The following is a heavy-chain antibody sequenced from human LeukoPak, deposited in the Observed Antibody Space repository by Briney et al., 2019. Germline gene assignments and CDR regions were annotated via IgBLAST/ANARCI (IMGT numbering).Heavy chain of an antibody. CDR3: ASVGYGDYV. V-gene: IGHV4-59*01. D-gene: IGHD4-17*01. Sequence: SETLSLTCTVSGASINSYYWSWIRQPPGKGLEWIGYIYYSGSTNYNPSLKSRVTISVDMSKNQFSLKLSSVTAADTAVYYCASVGYGDYVWGQGTLVTVSP. CDR1: GASINSYY. CDR2: IYYSGST. J-gene: IGHJ4*02.